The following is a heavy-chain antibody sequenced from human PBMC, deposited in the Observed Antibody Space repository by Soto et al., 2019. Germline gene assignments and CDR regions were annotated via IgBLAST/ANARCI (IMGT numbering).Heavy chain of an antibody. J-gene: IGHJ6*02. CDR3: ARDPINTMVRGPYYYYYGMDV. CDR1: GYTFTSYA. Sequence: ASVKVSWKASGYTFTSYAMHWVRQAPGQRLEWMGWINAGNGNTKYSQKFQGRVTITRDTSASTAYMELSSLRSEDTAVYYCARDPINTMVRGPYYYYYGMDVWGQGTTVTVSS. D-gene: IGHD3-10*01. V-gene: IGHV1-3*01. CDR2: INAGNGNT.